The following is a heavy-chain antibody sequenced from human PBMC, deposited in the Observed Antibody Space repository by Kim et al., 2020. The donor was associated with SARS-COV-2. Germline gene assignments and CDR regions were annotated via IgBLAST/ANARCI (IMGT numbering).Heavy chain of an antibody. D-gene: IGHD3-22*01. Sequence: GGSLRLSCAASGFTVGTNYMSWVRQAPGKGLEWVSVIFTGGTTYYADSVKGRFTISRDNSKSTLYLQMNSLRAEDTAMYYCARDRYNTTGYYSGSDYWGQGTLVTVSS. CDR3: ARDRYNTTGYYSGSDY. CDR2: IFTGGTT. J-gene: IGHJ4*02. V-gene: IGHV3-66*02. CDR1: GFTVGTNY.